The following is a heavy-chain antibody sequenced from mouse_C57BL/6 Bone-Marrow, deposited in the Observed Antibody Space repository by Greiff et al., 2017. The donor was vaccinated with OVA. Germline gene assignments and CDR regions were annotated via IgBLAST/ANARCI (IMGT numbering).Heavy chain of an antibody. V-gene: IGHV10-1*01. CDR2: IRSKSNNYAT. D-gene: IGHD1-1*01. J-gene: IGHJ1*03. Sequence: EVMLVESGGGLVQPKGSLKLSCAASGFSFTTYAMNWVRQAPGKGLEWVARIRSKSNNYATYYADSVKDRFTISRDDSESMLYLQMNNLKTEDTAMYYCVRQITTVVATDWYFDVWGTGTTVTVSS. CDR1: GFSFTTYA. CDR3: VRQITTVVATDWYFDV.